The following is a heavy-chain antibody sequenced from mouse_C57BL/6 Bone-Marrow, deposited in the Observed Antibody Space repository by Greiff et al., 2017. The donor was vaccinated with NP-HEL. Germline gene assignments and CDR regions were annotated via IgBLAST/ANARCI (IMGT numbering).Heavy chain of an antibody. CDR1: GYSITSGYY. CDR2: IRYDGSN. CDR3: ARGRPYGNYVCDY. V-gene: IGHV3-6*01. J-gene: IGHJ4*01. D-gene: IGHD2-1*01. Sequence: EVKLQESGPGLVKPSQSLSLTCSVTGYSITSGYYWNWFRQFPGNKLEWMGYIRYDGSNNYNPFLKNRISITRDTSKNQVFLKLNSVTTEDTATSYCARGRPYGNYVCDYWGQGTSVTVSS.